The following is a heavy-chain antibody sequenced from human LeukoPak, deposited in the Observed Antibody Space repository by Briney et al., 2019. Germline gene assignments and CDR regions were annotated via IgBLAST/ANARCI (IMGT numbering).Heavy chain of an antibody. D-gene: IGHD5-12*01. CDR3: ARDRDSGYGFRFDP. CDR1: GFTFSSYS. J-gene: IGHJ5*02. CDR2: ISSSSSYI. Sequence: GGSLRLSCAASGFTFSSYSMNWVRQAPGKGLEWVSSISSSSSYIYYADSVKGRFTISRDNAKNSLYLQMNSLRAEDTAVYYCARDRDSGYGFRFDPWGQGTLVTVSS. V-gene: IGHV3-21*01.